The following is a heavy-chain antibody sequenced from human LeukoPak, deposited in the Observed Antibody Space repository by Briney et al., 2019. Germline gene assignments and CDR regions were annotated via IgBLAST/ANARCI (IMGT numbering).Heavy chain of an antibody. CDR3: ASLEYDFWSGYPKSEAFDI. J-gene: IGHJ3*02. D-gene: IGHD3-3*01. Sequence: PSETLSLTCTVSGGSVSSGSYYWSWIRQPPGKGLEGIGYIYYSGSTNYNPSLKSRVTISVDTSNNQFSLKLSSVTAADTAVYYCASLEYDFWSGYPKSEAFDIWGQGTMVTVSS. CDR1: GGSVSSGSYY. CDR2: IYYSGST. V-gene: IGHV4-61*01.